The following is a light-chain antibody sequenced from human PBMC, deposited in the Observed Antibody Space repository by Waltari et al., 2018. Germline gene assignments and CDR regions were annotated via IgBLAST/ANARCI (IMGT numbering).Light chain of an antibody. CDR3: QQGYNTPYT. J-gene: IGKJ2*01. CDR1: QNIKNY. Sequence: DIQMTQSPSSLYASVGDTVTITCRASQNIKNYLNWYQPKPGKAPKLLIYVASTLQSEFPSRFSGSGFGTDFTLTITSLQPEDFATYSCQQGYNTPYTFGQWTKVEIK. V-gene: IGKV1-39*01. CDR2: VAS.